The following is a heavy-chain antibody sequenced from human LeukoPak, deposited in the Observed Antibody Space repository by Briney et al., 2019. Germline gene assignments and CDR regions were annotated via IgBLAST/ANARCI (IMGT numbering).Heavy chain of an antibody. J-gene: IGHJ4*02. CDR2: INNDGSYT. Sequence: GGSLRLSWSASGFTFSNYWIHWVRQAPGKGLVWLSLINNDGSYTVYADSVKGRFTISRDNAKNTLYLQMSSLRVEDTAVYYCARDRREYGGPFDYWGQGTLVTVSS. CDR1: GFTFSNYW. CDR3: ARDRREYGGPFDY. V-gene: IGHV3-74*01. D-gene: IGHD4-23*01.